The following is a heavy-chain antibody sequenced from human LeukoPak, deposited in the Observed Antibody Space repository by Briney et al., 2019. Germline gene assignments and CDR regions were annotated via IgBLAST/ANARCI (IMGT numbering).Heavy chain of an antibody. CDR2: ISAYNGNT. CDR3: ARDLHIVVDYYMDV. D-gene: IGHD2-2*01. Sequence: ASVKVSCKASGYTFTSYGISWVRQAPGQGLEWMGWISAYNGNTNYAQKLQGRVTMTRDTSTSTVYMELSSLRSEDTAVYYCARDLHIVVDYYMDVWGKGTTVTVSS. J-gene: IGHJ6*03. V-gene: IGHV1-18*01. CDR1: GYTFTSYG.